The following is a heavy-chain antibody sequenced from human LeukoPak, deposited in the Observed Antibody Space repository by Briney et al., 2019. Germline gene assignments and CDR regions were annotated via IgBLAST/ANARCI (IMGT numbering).Heavy chain of an antibody. CDR1: GFIFSSHW. Sequence: GGSLRLSCTSSGFIFSSHWMNWVRQAPGRGPEWVANIKYDGSEQYYVDSVKGRFSISRDNTKNLLYLQMNSLRVEDTAVYYCARDYGWSFANWGQGTLVTVSS. CDR3: ARDYGWSFAN. CDR2: IKYDGSEQ. J-gene: IGHJ4*02. V-gene: IGHV3-7*03. D-gene: IGHD3-10*01.